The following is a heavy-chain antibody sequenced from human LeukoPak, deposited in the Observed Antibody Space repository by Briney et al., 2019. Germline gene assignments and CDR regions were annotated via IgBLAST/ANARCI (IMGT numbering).Heavy chain of an antibody. Sequence: GSLRLSCAASGFTFDDYGMSWVRQAPGKGLGWVTFIRNDGSNKYYADAVKGRFTISRDNFENTFSLHMNSLRPEDTAVYYCVRDFSWGFDYWGQGTLVSVSS. CDR2: IRNDGSNK. D-gene: IGHD7-27*01. CDR1: GFTFDDYG. J-gene: IGHJ4*02. V-gene: IGHV3-30*02. CDR3: VRDFSWGFDY.